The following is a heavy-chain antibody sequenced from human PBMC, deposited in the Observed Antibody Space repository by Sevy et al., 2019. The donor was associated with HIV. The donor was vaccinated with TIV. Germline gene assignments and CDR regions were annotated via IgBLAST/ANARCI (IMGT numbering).Heavy chain of an antibody. D-gene: IGHD3-22*01. CDR3: GLSYYDSSGYSSAFDI. V-gene: IGHV1-8*01. J-gene: IGHJ3*02. CDR2: MNPNSGNT. CDR1: GYTFTSYD. Sequence: ASVKVSCKASGYTFTSYDINWVRQATGQGLEWMGWMNPNSGNTGYAQKFQGRVTMTRNTSISTAYMELSSLRSEDTAVYYCGLSYYDSSGYSSAFDIWGQRTMVTVSS.